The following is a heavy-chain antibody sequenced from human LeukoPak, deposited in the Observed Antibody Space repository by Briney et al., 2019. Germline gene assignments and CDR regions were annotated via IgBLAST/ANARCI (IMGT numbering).Heavy chain of an antibody. CDR2: INPGGSST. CDR1: GFTFSNYW. D-gene: IGHD4-11*01. Sequence: GGPLRLSCAASGFTFSNYWMHWVRQVPGKGLVWVSRINPGGSSTTYADSVKGRFTISRDNAKNTLYLQTNSPRAEDTAVYYCARSNQADDYWGQGTLVTVSS. J-gene: IGHJ4*02. CDR3: ARSNQADDY. V-gene: IGHV3-74*01.